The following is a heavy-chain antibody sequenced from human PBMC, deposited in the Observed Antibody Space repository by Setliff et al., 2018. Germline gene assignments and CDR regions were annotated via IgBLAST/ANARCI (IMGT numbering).Heavy chain of an antibody. V-gene: IGHV4-38-2*01. Sequence: SETLSLTCAVSDFSVGSVYYWGWIRQPPGRGLEWIANIYYSGTTHYSPSFESRVTMSVDTSKNQFSLNLSSVTAADTALYYCARTSTGRYFDFWGRGTLVTVSS. CDR1: DFSVGSVYY. CDR3: ARTSTGRYFDF. J-gene: IGHJ2*01. D-gene: IGHD2-2*01. CDR2: IYYSGTT.